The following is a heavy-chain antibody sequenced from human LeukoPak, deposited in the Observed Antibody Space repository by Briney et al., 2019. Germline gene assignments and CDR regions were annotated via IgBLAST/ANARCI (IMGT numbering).Heavy chain of an antibody. D-gene: IGHD3-10*01. CDR1: GFTFSSYS. J-gene: IGHJ4*02. V-gene: IGHV3-48*01. CDR3: ARSREYYGSGSYFHPFDY. Sequence: QPGGSLRLSCAASGFTFSSYSMNWVRQAPGKGLEWVSYISSSSSTIYYADSVKGRFTISRDNAKNSLYLQMNSLRAEDTAVYYCARSREYYGSGSYFHPFDYWGQGTLVTVSS. CDR2: ISSSSSTI.